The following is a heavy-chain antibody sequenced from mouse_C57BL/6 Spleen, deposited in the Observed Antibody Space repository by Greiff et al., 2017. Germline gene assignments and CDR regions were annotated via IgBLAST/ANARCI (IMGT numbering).Heavy chain of an antibody. CDR2: IYPGDGDT. V-gene: IGHV1-80*01. D-gene: IGHD3-2*02. CDR3: ARVSSGYYFDY. Sequence: QVQLQQSGAELVKPGASVKISCKASGYAFSSYWMNWVKQRPGKGLEWIGQIYPGDGDTNYNGKFKGKATLTADKSSSTAYMQLSSLTSEDSAVXFCARVSSGYYFDYWGQGTTLTVSS. J-gene: IGHJ2*01. CDR1: GYAFSSYW.